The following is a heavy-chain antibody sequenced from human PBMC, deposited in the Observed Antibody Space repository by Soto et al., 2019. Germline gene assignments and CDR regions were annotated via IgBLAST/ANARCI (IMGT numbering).Heavy chain of an antibody. V-gene: IGHV3-30*18. J-gene: IGHJ4*02. CDR3: AKDRVGGTFYTPLAF. D-gene: IGHD1-7*01. CDR1: GFNFDNYG. Sequence: GSLRVSCQAAGFNFDNYGMHWVRQAPGKGLEWVAVITYDGSFQSYADSAKGRFTISRDNSKNTLSLHLNKLKPEDTAVYHCAKDRVGGTFYTPLAFWGQGTVVTVSS. CDR2: ITYDGSFQ.